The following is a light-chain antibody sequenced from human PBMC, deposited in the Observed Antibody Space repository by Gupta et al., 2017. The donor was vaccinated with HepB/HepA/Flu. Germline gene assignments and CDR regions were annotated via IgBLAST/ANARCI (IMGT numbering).Light chain of an antibody. J-gene: IGLJ2*01. V-gene: IGLV2-23*02. CDR2: GVT. CDR1: GRDVGRYNL. Sequence: QSALTQPASVSGSPGQSITISCTGTGRDVGRYNLVSWYQQHPGKAPKLIIYGVTTRPSGVSNRFSGSKSGSTASLTISGLQAEDEADYYCCSFTDSSAFVLFGGGTKLTVL. CDR3: CSFTDSSAFVL.